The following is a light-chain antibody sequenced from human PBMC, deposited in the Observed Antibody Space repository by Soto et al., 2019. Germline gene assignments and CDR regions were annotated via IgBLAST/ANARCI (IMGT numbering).Light chain of an antibody. CDR3: QQYSSYSAWT. Sequence: DIQTTQSPSTLSASFGYRVTISCLCSQGIVRWLAWYQQKPGKAPKLLIYDASSLQSGVPPRFSGSGSGTEFTLTIRSLQPDDIATYYCQQYSSYSAWTFGEGTKVDIK. CDR1: QGIVRW. CDR2: DAS. V-gene: IGKV1-5*01. J-gene: IGKJ1*01.